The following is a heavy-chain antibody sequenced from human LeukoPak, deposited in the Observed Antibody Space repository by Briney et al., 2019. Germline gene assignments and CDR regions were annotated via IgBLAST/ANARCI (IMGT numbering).Heavy chain of an antibody. CDR2: INPNSGGT. D-gene: IGHD3-9*01. J-gene: IGHJ5*02. CDR3: ARVDDISPVFDP. Sequence: GASVKVSCKASGYTFTGYYMHWVRQAPGQGLEWMGWINPNSGGTNYAQKFQGRVTMTRDTSVSTAYMELSRLRSDDTAVYYCARVDDISPVFDPWGQGTLVTVSS. V-gene: IGHV1-2*02. CDR1: GYTFTGYY.